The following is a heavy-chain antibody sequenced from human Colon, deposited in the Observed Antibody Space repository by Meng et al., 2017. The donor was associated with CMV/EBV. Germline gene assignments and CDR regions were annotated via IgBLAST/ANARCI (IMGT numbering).Heavy chain of an antibody. Sequence: ASVKVSCKASGYTFTGFDIHWVRQTAGQGLEWMGWINPGIGKTGFAQKFQGRITMISNTSLSTVYMELSSLRSQDTAVYYCMRTRAASDWGQGTLVTVSS. V-gene: IGHV1-8*01. J-gene: IGHJ4*02. CDR3: MRTRAASD. D-gene: IGHD6-25*01. CDR2: INPGIGKT. CDR1: GYTFTGFD.